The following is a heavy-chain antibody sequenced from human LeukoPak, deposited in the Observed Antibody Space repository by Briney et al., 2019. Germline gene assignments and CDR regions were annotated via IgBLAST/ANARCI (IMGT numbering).Heavy chain of an antibody. CDR1: GFAFSSYD. V-gene: IGHV3-30*03. J-gene: IGHJ4*02. Sequence: GGSLRLSCAASGFAFSSYDMHWVRQAPGKGLEWVAVISYDGSDKYYVDSVKGRFTISRDNSKNTLYLQMNSLKAEDAAVYYCARVLSWSYDNYFDYWGQGTLASVSS. D-gene: IGHD1-26*01. CDR2: ISYDGSDK. CDR3: ARVLSWSYDNYFDY.